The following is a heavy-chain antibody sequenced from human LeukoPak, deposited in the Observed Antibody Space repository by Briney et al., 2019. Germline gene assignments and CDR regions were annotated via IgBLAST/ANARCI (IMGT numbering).Heavy chain of an antibody. V-gene: IGHV3-53*01. Sequence: GGSLRLSCAASGFTVSSNYMSWVRQAPGKGLEWVSVIYSGGSTYYADSVKGRFTISRDNSKNTLYLQMNSLRAEDTAVYYCASRGPNYDILTGYYNAIGYWGQGTLVTVSS. CDR3: ASRGPNYDILTGYYNAIGY. D-gene: IGHD3-9*01. CDR1: GFTVSSNY. J-gene: IGHJ4*02. CDR2: IYSGGST.